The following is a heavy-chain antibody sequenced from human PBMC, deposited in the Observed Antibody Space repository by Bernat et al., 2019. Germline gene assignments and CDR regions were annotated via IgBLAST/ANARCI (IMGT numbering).Heavy chain of an antibody. CDR2: IWYDGSNK. Sequence: QVQLVESGGDVVQPGRSLRLSCAASGFTFSSYGMHWVRQAPGKGLEWVAVIWYDGSNKYYADSVKGRFTISRDNSKNTLYLQMNSLRAEDTAVYYCARGTPLPLYSSGWYYFDYWGQGTLVTVSS. D-gene: IGHD6-19*01. CDR1: GFTFSSYG. J-gene: IGHJ4*02. V-gene: IGHV3-33*01. CDR3: ARGTPLPLYSSGWYYFDY.